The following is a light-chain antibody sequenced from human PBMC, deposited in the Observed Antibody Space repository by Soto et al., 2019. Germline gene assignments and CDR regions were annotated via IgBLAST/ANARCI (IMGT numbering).Light chain of an antibody. CDR1: QTIRTY. Sequence: DIQMTQSPSSLSASVGDEVTITCRASQTIRTYLNWYQLKPGNPPRLLMYAASSLQSGVPSRFSGSGSGKDFTLTISSLQPEDFATYSCQQSYNSPQTFGQGTKLEIK. V-gene: IGKV1-39*01. CDR3: QQSYNSPQT. J-gene: IGKJ1*01. CDR2: AAS.